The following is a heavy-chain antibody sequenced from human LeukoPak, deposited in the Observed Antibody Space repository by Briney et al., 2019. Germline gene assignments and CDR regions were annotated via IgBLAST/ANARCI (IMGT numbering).Heavy chain of an antibody. CDR2: IFYSGNA. D-gene: IGHD2-2*01. CDR1: ADSISSHY. J-gene: IGHJ4*02. V-gene: IGHV4-59*11. Sequence: SETLSLTCTVSADSISSHYWCWVWQRPGQGLERNGYIFYSGNANYPPSLKSRGTISVDTSKNQFCLKLSSVTAADTAVYYCARGPQGKYQLPSYYFDYWGQGTLVTVPP. CDR3: ARGPQGKYQLPSYYFDY.